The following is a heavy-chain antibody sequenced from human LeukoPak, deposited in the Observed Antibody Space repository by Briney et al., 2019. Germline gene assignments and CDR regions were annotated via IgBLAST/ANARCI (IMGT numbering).Heavy chain of an antibody. Sequence: ASVKVSCKVSGYTLTELSMHWVRQAPGKGLEWMGGFDPEDGETIYAQKFQGRVTMTEDTSTDTAYMELSSLRSEDTAVYYCATDPSWSVQLEPNYYYCMDVWGQGTTVTVSS. D-gene: IGHD1-1*01. V-gene: IGHV1-24*01. CDR2: FDPEDGET. J-gene: IGHJ6*02. CDR1: GYTLTELS. CDR3: ATDPSWSVQLEPNYYYCMDV.